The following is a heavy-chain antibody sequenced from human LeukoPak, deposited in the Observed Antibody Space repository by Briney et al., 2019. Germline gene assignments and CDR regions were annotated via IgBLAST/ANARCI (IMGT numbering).Heavy chain of an antibody. V-gene: IGHV4-31*03. CDR1: GGSISSGGYY. J-gene: IGHJ4*02. CDR3: ARGGDAGYYFDY. Sequence: SQTLSLTCTVSGGSISSGGYYWSWIRQHPGKGLEWIGYIYYSGSTYYNPSLKSRVTISVDTSKNQFSLELSSVTAADTAVYYCARGGDAGYYFDYWGQGTLVTVSS. D-gene: IGHD7-27*01. CDR2: IYYSGST.